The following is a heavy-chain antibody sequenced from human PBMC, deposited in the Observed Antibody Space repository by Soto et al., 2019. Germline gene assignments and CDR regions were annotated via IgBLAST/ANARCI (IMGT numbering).Heavy chain of an antibody. CDR2: ISPNGQGI. CDR1: GFTVTSNV. J-gene: IGHJ4*02. V-gene: IGHV3-23*01. CDR3: AKDRQYTRDYFHY. D-gene: IGHD2-2*02. Sequence: EVKLLESGGGLVQPGGSLRLSCGVSGFTVTSNVVSWVRQAPGKGLEWVSAISPNGQGIWYADSVKGRFTISRDISRNTVFLQMDSLRAEDTAVYYCAKDRQYTRDYFHYWGQGTLVTVSS.